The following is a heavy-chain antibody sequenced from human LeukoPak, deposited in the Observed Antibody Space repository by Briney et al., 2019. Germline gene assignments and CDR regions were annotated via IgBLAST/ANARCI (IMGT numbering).Heavy chain of an antibody. CDR2: IYYSGST. D-gene: IGHD2-2*01. J-gene: IGHJ4*02. CDR1: GGSISSSSYY. Sequence: SETLSLTCTVSGGSISSSSYYWCWIRQHPGKGLEWIGSIYYSGSTYYNPSLKSRVTISVDTSKNQFSLKLSSVTAADTAVYYCARFTAAISIDYWGQGTLVTVSS. CDR3: ARFTAAISIDY. V-gene: IGHV4-39*01.